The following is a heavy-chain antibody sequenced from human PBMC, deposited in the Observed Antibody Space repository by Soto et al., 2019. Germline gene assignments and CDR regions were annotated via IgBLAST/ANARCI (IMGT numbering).Heavy chain of an antibody. CDR2: TSGYSGNS. Sequence: ASVKVSCKASGYIFSSFYINWVRQAPGQGLEWMGWTSGYSGNSKYAQKFQGRVTMTTDTSTNTGYMEMRSLTSDDTAVYYCARDIFGHVDAFDIWGQGTMVTVSS. J-gene: IGHJ3*02. V-gene: IGHV1-18*01. CDR3: ARDIFGHVDAFDI. CDR1: GYIFSSFY. D-gene: IGHD3-3*02.